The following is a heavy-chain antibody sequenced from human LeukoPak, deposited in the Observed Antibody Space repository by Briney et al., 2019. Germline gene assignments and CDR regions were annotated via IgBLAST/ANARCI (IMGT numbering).Heavy chain of an antibody. D-gene: IGHD6-19*01. CDR1: GFTFSSYS. J-gene: IGHJ6*02. CDR3: ARDMSSSGWYDHGGMDV. Sequence: GGSLRLSCAASGFTFSSYSMNWVRQAPGKGLEWVSYISSSSSTIYYADSVKGRFTISRDTAKNSLYLRMNSVRAENTAVHYCARDMSSSGWYDHGGMDVWGQGTTVTVSS. CDR2: ISSSSSTI. V-gene: IGHV3-48*01.